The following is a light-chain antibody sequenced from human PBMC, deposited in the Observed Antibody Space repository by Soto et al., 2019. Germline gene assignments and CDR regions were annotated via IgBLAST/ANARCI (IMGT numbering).Light chain of an antibody. CDR3: QQYVHWPPVA. V-gene: IGKV3-15*01. CDR2: DTS. J-gene: IGKJ1*01. Sequence: IVVTQSPATLSVSPGERVTLSCRASQSVSSSLAWYQQKPGQAPRLLIYDTSTRAAGIAARFSGSGSGTEFTLPISSLQSEDSAAYYCQQYVHWPPVAFGQGTKVEIK. CDR1: QSVSSS.